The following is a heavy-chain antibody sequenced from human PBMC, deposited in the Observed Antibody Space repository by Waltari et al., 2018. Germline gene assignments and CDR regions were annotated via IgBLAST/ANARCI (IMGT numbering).Heavy chain of an antibody. J-gene: IGHJ4*02. V-gene: IGHV3-7*01. CDR2: IKQDGSEK. Sequence: EVQLVESGGGLVQPGGSLRLSCAASGFTFSSYWMRWVRQAPGKGLEWVANIKQDGSEKYYVDSVKGRFTISRDNAKNSLYLQMNSLRAEDTAVYYCASTTGSRRDYFDYWGQGTLVTVSS. CDR1: GFTFSSYW. CDR3: ASTTGSRRDYFDY. D-gene: IGHD3-10*01.